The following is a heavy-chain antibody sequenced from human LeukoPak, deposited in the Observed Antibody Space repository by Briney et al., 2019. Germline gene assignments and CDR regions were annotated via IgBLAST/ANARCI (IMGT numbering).Heavy chain of an antibody. CDR3: ARADSSSLRKVIYYYGMDV. CDR1: GGTFSSYA. Sequence: ASVKVSCKASGGTFSSYAISWVRQAPGQGLEWMGRIIPIFGIANYAQKLQGRVTITADKSTSTAYMELSSLRSEDTAVYYCARADSSSLRKVIYYYGMDVWGQGTTVTVSS. J-gene: IGHJ6*02. CDR2: IIPIFGIA. V-gene: IGHV1-69*04. D-gene: IGHD6-13*01.